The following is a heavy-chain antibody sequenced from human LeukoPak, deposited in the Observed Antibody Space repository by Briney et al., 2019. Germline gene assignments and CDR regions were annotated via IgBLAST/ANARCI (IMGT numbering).Heavy chain of an antibody. D-gene: IGHD4-11*01. V-gene: IGHV3-33*06. J-gene: IGHJ5*01. CDR3: AKDAQRGFDYSNSLES. CDR2: IWHDGSSQ. Sequence: GGSLRLSCVASGFTFDHYGMHWVRQAPGKGLEWVAVIWHDGSSQYYADSVKGRFTISRDNSMNTLYLQMNSLRAEDTAVYYCAKDAQRGFDYSNSLESWGQETLVTVSS. CDR1: GFTFDHYG.